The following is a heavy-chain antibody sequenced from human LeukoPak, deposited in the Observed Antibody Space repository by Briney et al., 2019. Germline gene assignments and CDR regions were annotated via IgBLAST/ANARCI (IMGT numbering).Heavy chain of an antibody. D-gene: IGHD5-18*01. V-gene: IGHV4-59*12. CDR2: IYYSGST. CDR1: GGSISSYY. J-gene: IGHJ5*02. Sequence: TPSETLSLTCTVSGGSISSYYWSWIRQPPGKGLEWIGYIYYSGSTNYNPSLKSRVTISVDTSKNQFSLKLSSVTAADTAVYYCASLIQLWLRGPTWGQGTLVTVS. CDR3: ASLIQLWLRGPT.